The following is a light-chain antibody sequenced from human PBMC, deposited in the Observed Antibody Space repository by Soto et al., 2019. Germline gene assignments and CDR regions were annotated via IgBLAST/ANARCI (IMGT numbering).Light chain of an antibody. CDR1: SGHRTYA. J-gene: IGLJ3*02. V-gene: IGLV4-69*01. CDR2: VNSDGSH. Sequence: QLVLTQSPSASASLGASVKLTCTLNSGHRTYAIAWHQQQPEKGPRYLMKVNSDGSHSKGDGIPDRFSGSSSGAERYLTISGLQSEDEADYYCQTWGTGIPVFGGGTKLTVL. CDR3: QTWGTGIPV.